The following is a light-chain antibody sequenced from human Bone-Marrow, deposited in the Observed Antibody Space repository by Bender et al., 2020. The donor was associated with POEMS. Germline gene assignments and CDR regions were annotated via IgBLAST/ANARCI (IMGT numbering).Light chain of an antibody. CDR3: SLYTNTSTYV. CDR2: EVS. CDR1: STDVGSYTR. Sequence: QSALTQPPSVSGSPGQSVTISCSGTSTDVGSYTRVSWYQQPPGTAPKLMIYEVSNRPSGVPDRFSGSKSGNTASLTISGLQAEDEADYYCSLYTNTSTYVFGSGTKVTVL. V-gene: IGLV2-18*01. J-gene: IGLJ1*01.